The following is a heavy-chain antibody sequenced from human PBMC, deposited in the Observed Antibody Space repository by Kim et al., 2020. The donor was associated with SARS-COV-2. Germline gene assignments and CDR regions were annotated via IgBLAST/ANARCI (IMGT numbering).Heavy chain of an antibody. CDR3: ARISGITIFGVVITGPFDY. Sequence: SRVTRSVDTSKNQFSLKLSSVTAADTAVYYCARISGITIFGVVITGPFDYWGQGTLVTVSS. J-gene: IGHJ4*02. V-gene: IGHV4-31*02. D-gene: IGHD3-3*01.